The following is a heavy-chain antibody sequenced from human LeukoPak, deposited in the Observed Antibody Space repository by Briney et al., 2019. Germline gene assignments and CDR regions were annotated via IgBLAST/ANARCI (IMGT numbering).Heavy chain of an antibody. Sequence: GSLSLSCAASGLTFTTYGMNWVRQAPGKGLEWVSYISSTSGSIYYADSVKGRFTISKHNAKNSLYLQTNSLRAEEKAVYYCARAHVTTNLDYWGQGTLVTVSS. CDR1: GLTFTTYG. CDR3: ARAHVTTNLDY. V-gene: IGHV3-48*01. CDR2: ISSTSGSI. J-gene: IGHJ4*02. D-gene: IGHD4-11*01.